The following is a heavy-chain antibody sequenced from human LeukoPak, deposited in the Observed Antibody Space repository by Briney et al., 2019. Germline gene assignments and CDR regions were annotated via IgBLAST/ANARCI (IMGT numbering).Heavy chain of an antibody. D-gene: IGHD4-17*01. CDR3: ARDSGYGDRGLVDY. CDR1: GYTFTGYY. Sequence: ASVKVSCKASGYTFTGYYIHWVRQAPGQGLEWMGWINPNSGGTNYAQKFQGRVTMTRDTSISTAYMELSRLRSDDTAVYYCARDSGYGDRGLVDYWGQGTLVTVSS. CDR2: INPNSGGT. V-gene: IGHV1-2*02. J-gene: IGHJ4*02.